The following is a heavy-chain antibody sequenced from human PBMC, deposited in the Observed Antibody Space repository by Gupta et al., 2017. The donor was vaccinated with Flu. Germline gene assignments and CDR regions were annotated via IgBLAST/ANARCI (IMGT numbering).Heavy chain of an antibody. V-gene: IGHV1-18*01. D-gene: IGHD3-10*01. CDR3: ARELWFGDLSYRTGFNWFDP. J-gene: IGHJ5*02. Sequence: QVQLVQSGAEVKKPGASVKVSCKASGYTFTSFGISWVRQAPGQGLEWMGWISTYNGITNYAQNLQGRVTMTTDTSTNTAYMELRSLRSDDTAVYYCARELWFGDLSYRTGFNWFDPWGQGTLVIVSS. CDR1: GYTFTSFG. CDR2: ISTYNGIT.